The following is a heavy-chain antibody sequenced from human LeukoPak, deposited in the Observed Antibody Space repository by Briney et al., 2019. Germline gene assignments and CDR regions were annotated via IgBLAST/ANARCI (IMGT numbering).Heavy chain of an antibody. CDR2: ISAENGHT. J-gene: IGHJ4*02. CDR3: GRDVGVSMVRGVSDY. CDR1: GYTFTIYG. D-gene: IGHD3-10*01. V-gene: IGHV1-18*01. Sequence: EASVKVSCKGSGYTFTIYGISWVRQAPGQGLEWMGWISAENGHTKYAQKIQGRVSMTTDTSTTTAYMELRSLRYDDTAVYYCGRDVGVSMVRGVSDYWGQGTLVTVSS.